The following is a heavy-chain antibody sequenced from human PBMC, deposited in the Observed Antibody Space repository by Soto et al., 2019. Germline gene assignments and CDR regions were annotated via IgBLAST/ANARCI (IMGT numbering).Heavy chain of an antibody. Sequence: QVQLVQSGAEVKKPGASVKVSCKASGYTFTSYDINWVRQATGQGLEWMGWMNPNSGNTGYAQKFQGRVTMTSNTSISTAYMELSSPRAEDTAVYYCVRRGFSSSWGYWYFDLWGRGTLVTVSS. CDR1: GYTFTSYD. CDR2: MNPNSGNT. CDR3: VRRGFSSSWGYWYFDL. D-gene: IGHD6-13*01. J-gene: IGHJ2*01. V-gene: IGHV1-8*01.